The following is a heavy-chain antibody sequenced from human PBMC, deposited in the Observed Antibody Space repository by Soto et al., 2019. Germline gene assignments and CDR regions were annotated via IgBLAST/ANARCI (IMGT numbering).Heavy chain of an antibody. CDR1: GYTFTGYY. J-gene: IGHJ5*02. CDR2: INPNSGGT. V-gene: IGHV1-2*04. Sequence: QVQLVQSGAEVKKPGASVKVSCKASGYTFTGYYMHWVRQAPGQGLEWMGWINPNSGGTNYAQKFQGWVTMTRDTSISTAYMELSRLRSDDTAVYYCARDSTTRYQLLTQMYNWFDPWGQGTLVTVSS. CDR3: ARDSTTRYQLLTQMYNWFDP. D-gene: IGHD2-2*01.